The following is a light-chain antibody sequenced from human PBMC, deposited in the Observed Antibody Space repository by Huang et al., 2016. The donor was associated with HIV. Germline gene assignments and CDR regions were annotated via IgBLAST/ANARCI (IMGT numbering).Light chain of an antibody. CDR2: AAS. V-gene: IGKV1-39*01. CDR3: QQSYSTPRT. CDR1: QAISYY. Sequence: DIQMTQSPSSLSASVGDRVTITCRASQAISYYLNWYRQRPGKAPELLIFAASSLHSGVPSRFGGSGSGTDFTLTISSLQPEDFATYYCQQSYSTPRTFGPGTKLEIK. J-gene: IGKJ2*01.